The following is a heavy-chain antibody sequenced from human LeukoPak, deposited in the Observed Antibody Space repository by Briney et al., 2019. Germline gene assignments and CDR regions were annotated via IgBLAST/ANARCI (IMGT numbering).Heavy chain of an antibody. D-gene: IGHD1-26*01. CDR3: AREESYYGVVY. J-gene: IGHJ4*02. Sequence: PSETLSLTCTVSGGSISSYYWSWIRQPPGKGLEWIGYIYYSGSTNYNPSLKSRVTISVDTSKNQFSLKLSSVTAADTAVYYCAREESYYGVVYWGQGTLVTVSS. V-gene: IGHV4-59*01. CDR2: IYYSGST. CDR1: GGSISSYY.